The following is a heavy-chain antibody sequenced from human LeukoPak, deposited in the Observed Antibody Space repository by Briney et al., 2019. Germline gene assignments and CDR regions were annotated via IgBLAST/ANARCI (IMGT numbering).Heavy chain of an antibody. V-gene: IGHV3-74*01. D-gene: IGHD3-22*01. Sequence: GGSLRLSCAASGFTFSNYWMHWVRQAPGKGPGWVSRINSDGINTSYADSVKGRFTISRDNAKNTLNLQMNSLRAEDTAVYYCARDLGQYYDTSDNWFDPWGQGTLVTVSS. J-gene: IGHJ5*02. CDR1: GFTFSNYW. CDR3: ARDLGQYYDTSDNWFDP. CDR2: INSDGINT.